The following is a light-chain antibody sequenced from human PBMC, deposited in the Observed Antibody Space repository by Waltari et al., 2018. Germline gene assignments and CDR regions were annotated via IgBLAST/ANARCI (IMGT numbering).Light chain of an antibody. V-gene: IGLV1-44*01. Sequence: QSVLTQPPSASGTPGQRVTISCSGSSSNIGSNPVTWYQQLPGTAPKLLIYSNNQRPSVVPDRFSGSKSGTSASLAISGLQSEDEADYYCAAWDDSLNAWVFGGGTKLTVL. CDR2: SNN. CDR1: SSNIGSNP. J-gene: IGLJ3*02. CDR3: AAWDDSLNAWV.